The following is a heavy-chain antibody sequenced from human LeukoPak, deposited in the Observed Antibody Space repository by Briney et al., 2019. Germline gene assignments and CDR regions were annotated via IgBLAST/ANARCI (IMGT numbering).Heavy chain of an antibody. CDR2: ISSSGNTI. CDR1: GFTFSSYE. V-gene: IGHV3-48*03. D-gene: IGHD2-15*01. J-gene: IGHJ3*02. CDR3: ARDAYCSGGSCYLGNAFDI. Sequence: GGSLRLSCAASGFTFSSYEMNWVRQAPGKGLEWVSYISSSGNTIYYADSVKGRFTISRDNAKNSLYLQMNSLRAEDTAVYYCARDAYCSGGSCYLGNAFDIWGQGTMVTVSS.